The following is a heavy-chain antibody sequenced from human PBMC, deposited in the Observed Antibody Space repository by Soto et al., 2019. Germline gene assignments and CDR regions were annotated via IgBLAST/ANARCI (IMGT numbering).Heavy chain of an antibody. Sequence: GASVKVSCKASGYTFISYGISWVRQAPGQGLEWMGWINAYNGNTDYAQKLQGRVTMTTDTSTSTAYMELRSLRSDDTAVYYCARDPVGPAWFDPWGQGTLVTVSS. CDR1: GYTFISYG. D-gene: IGHD1-26*01. J-gene: IGHJ5*02. CDR3: ARDPVGPAWFDP. CDR2: INAYNGNT. V-gene: IGHV1-18*01.